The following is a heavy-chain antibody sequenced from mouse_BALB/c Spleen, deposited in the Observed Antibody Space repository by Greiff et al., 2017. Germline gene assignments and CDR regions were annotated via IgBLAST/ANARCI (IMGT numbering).Heavy chain of an antibody. Sequence: QVQLQQSGAELVRPGTSVKVSCKASGYAFTNYLIEWVKQRPGQGLEWIGVINPGSGGTNYNEKFKGKATLTADKSSSTAYMQLSSLTSDDSAVYFCAWIYYDYGAWFAYWGQGTLVTVSA. CDR3: AWIYYDYGAWFAY. J-gene: IGHJ3*01. CDR1: GYAFTNYL. V-gene: IGHV1-54*01. CDR2: INPGSGGT. D-gene: IGHD2-4*01.